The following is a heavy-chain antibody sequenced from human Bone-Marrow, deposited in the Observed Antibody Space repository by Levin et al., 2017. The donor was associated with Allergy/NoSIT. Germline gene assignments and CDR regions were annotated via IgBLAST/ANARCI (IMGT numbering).Heavy chain of an antibody. D-gene: IGHD6-13*01. CDR1: GYSFTRNW. J-gene: IGHJ3*02. V-gene: IGHV5-51*01. CDR2: IFPGNSDI. Sequence: PGESLKISCQSSGYSFTRNWIGWVRRMPGKGLEWMGVIFPGNSDIRYSPSFQGHVTVSADRSITTAYLQWSSLKASDTAMYYCAQGGSSSWYRPFDAFHIWGPGTMVTVS. CDR3: AQGGSSSWYRPFDAFHI.